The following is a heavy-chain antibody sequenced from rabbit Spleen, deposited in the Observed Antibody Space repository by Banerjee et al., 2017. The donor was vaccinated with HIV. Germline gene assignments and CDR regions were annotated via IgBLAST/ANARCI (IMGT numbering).Heavy chain of an antibody. D-gene: IGHD8-1*01. CDR1: GFSFSSYYY. CDR2: IYAGSSGST. CDR3: ARDAGSYDYIDVYFNL. V-gene: IGHV1S40*01. J-gene: IGHJ4*01. Sequence: QSLEESGGDLVKPGASLTLTCTASGFSFSSYYYMCWVRQAPGKGLEWIGCIYAGSSGSTYYASWAKGRFTISKTSSTTVTLQMTSLTAADTATYFCARDAGSYDYIDVYFNLWGQGTLVTVS.